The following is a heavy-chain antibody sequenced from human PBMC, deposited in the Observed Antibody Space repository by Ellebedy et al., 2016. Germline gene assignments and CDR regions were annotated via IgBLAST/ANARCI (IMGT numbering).Heavy chain of an antibody. Sequence: ASVKVSCKASGYTFTSYGISWVRQAPGQGLEWMGWISAYNGNTNYAQKLQGRVTMTTDTSTSTAYMELRSLRSDDTAMYYCARETGGAFVVVTAIFGSAYYFDYWGQGTLVTVSS. CDR2: ISAYNGNT. V-gene: IGHV1-18*01. CDR1: GYTFTSYG. D-gene: IGHD2-21*02. CDR3: ARETGGAFVVVTAIFGSAYYFDY. J-gene: IGHJ4*02.